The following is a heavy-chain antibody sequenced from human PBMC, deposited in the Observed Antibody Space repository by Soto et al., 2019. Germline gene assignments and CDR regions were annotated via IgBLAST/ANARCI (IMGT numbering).Heavy chain of an antibody. V-gene: IGHV1-69*02. J-gene: IGHJ4*02. D-gene: IGHD3-9*01. CDR1: GGTFSSYT. CDR2: IIPILGIA. Sequence: GASVKVSCKASGGTFSSYTISWVRQAPGQGLEWMGRIIPILGIANYAQKFQGRVTITADKSTSTAYMELSSLRSEDTAVYYCARAQVTYDILTGYLFDYWGQGTLVTVSS. CDR3: ARAQVTYDILTGYLFDY.